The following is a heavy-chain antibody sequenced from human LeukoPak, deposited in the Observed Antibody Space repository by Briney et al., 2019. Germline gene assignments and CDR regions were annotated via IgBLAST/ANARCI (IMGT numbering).Heavy chain of an antibody. J-gene: IGHJ3*02. CDR1: GFTFSGFI. Sequence: QPGGSLRLSCAASGFTFSGFIIHWVRQAPGKGLEWIGRVTSKTNSYATAYAASVKGRFTVSRDDSKKTAYVQMNSLKTEDTAVYYCAAGITLVRGGTFDIWGQGTMVIVSS. CDR2: VTSKTNSYAT. V-gene: IGHV3-73*01. CDR3: AAGITLVRGGTFDI. D-gene: IGHD3-10*01.